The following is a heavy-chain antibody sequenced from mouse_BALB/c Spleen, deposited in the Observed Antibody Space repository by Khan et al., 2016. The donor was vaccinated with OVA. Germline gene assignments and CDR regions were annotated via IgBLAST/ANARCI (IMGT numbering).Heavy chain of an antibody. CDR2: ISYSGST. J-gene: IGHJ2*01. CDR3: ARTARIKY. V-gene: IGHV3-2*02. D-gene: IGHD1-2*01. CDR1: GYSITSGYG. Sequence: EVQLQESGPGLVKPSQSLSLTCPVTGYSITSGYGWNWIRQFPGNKLEWLGYISYSGSTNYNPSLKSRISITRDTSKHQFFLQLNSVTTEDTATYYCARTARIKYWGQGTTLTVSS.